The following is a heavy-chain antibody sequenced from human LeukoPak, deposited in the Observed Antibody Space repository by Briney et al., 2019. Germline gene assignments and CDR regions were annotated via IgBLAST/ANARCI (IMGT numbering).Heavy chain of an antibody. CDR2: IYSKTDGGTT. D-gene: IGHD3-22*01. Sequence: GGSLRLSCAVSGFTFNNAWMSWARQAPGKGLEWVGRIYSKTDGGTTDYAAPVKGRFTISGDDSKTMLYLQMNSLKTEDTAVYYCTTYSSGSFGYWGQGTLVTVSS. V-gene: IGHV3-15*01. J-gene: IGHJ4*02. CDR3: TTYSSGSFGY. CDR1: GFTFNNAW.